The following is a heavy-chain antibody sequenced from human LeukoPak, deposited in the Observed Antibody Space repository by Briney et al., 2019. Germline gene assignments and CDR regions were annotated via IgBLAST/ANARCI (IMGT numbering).Heavy chain of an antibody. CDR1: GAAISTSN. CDR3: ARVDCSGGRCYPDY. D-gene: IGHD2-15*01. V-gene: IGHV4-59*01. CDR2: IHYSGDI. J-gene: IGHJ4*02. Sequence: AETLSLTCTVSGAAISTSNWDWIRQPPGKGLEWIGYIHYSGDINYKPSLQRRVTISAYTSKTKLSLQLSCVTAAETAVYYCARVDCSGGRCYPDYWGQGTLVTVSS.